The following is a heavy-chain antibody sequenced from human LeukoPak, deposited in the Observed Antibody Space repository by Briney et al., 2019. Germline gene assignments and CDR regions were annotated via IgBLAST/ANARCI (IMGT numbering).Heavy chain of an antibody. J-gene: IGHJ5*02. Sequence: SETLSLTCTVSGGSISNYYWSWIRQPAGKGLEWIGRIYTSGSTNYNPSLKSRVTMSVDTSKNQFSLNLGSVSAADTAMYYCARGLTLDNAWYRGWFDPWGQGSLVIVSS. CDR2: IYTSGST. CDR3: ARGLTLDNAWYRGWFDP. CDR1: GGSISNYY. V-gene: IGHV4-4*07. D-gene: IGHD6-13*01.